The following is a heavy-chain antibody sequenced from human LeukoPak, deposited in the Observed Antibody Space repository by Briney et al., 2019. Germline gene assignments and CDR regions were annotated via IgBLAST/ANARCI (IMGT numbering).Heavy chain of an antibody. CDR2: ISSSGSTI. J-gene: IGHJ4*02. CDR1: GFTFSSYE. D-gene: IGHD5-18*01. V-gene: IGHV3-48*03. CDR3: AKRGYSYGYHFDY. Sequence: GGSLRLSCAASGFTFSSYEMNWVRQAPGKGLEWVSYISSSGSTIYYADSVKGRFTISRHNAKNSLYLQMNSLRAEDTAVYYCAKRGYSYGYHFDYWGQGTLVTVSS.